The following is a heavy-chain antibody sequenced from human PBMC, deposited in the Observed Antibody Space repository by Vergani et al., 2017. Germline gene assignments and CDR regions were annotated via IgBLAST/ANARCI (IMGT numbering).Heavy chain of an antibody. Sequence: EVQLVESGGVVVQPGGSLRLSCAASGFTFDDYAMHWVRQAPGKGLEWVSLISWDGGSTYYADSVKGRFTISRDNSKNSLYLQMNSLRAEDTALYYCAKGLSDIVVVPAAASYYYYYYMDVWGKGP. CDR1: GFTFDDYA. CDR2: ISWDGGST. D-gene: IGHD2-2*01. V-gene: IGHV3-43D*04. J-gene: IGHJ6*03. CDR3: AKGLSDIVVVPAAASYYYYYYMDV.